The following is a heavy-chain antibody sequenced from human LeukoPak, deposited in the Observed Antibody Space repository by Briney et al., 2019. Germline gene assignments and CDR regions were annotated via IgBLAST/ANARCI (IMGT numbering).Heavy chain of an antibody. V-gene: IGHV3-15*01. CDR1: GFSFSNAW. Sequence: GSLRLSCAASGFSFSNAWMSWVRQAPGKGLEWVGRIKSKTDGGTTDYAAPVKGRFTISRDDSKNTLYLQMNSLKTEDTAVYYCTTDVVVVPAAISYWGQGTLVTVSS. CDR3: TTDVVVVPAAISY. CDR2: IKSKTDGGTT. J-gene: IGHJ4*02. D-gene: IGHD2-2*01.